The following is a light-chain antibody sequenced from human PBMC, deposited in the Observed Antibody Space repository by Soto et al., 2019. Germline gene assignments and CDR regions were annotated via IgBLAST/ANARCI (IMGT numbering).Light chain of an antibody. CDR2: EVS. Sequence: QSALTQPPSASGSPGQSVTISCTGTSSDVGGYNYVSWYQQHPGKAPRLMIYEVSKRPSGVPDRFSGSKSGNTASLTVSGLQVEDEADYYCSSYAGSNKYVVFGGGTQLTVL. J-gene: IGLJ2*01. CDR3: SSYAGSNKYVV. CDR1: SSDVGGYNY. V-gene: IGLV2-8*01.